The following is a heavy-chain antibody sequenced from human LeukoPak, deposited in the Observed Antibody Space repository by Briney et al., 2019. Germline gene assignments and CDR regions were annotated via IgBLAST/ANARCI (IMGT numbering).Heavy chain of an antibody. Sequence: SVKVSCKASGGTFSSYAISWVRQAPGQGLEWMGGIIPIFGTANYAQKFQGRVTITADESTSTAYMELSSLRSEDTAVYYCASFGGSYHLFDYWGQGTLVTVSS. D-gene: IGHD1-26*01. CDR2: IIPIFGTA. CDR3: ASFGGSYHLFDY. J-gene: IGHJ4*02. V-gene: IGHV1-69*01. CDR1: GGTFSSYA.